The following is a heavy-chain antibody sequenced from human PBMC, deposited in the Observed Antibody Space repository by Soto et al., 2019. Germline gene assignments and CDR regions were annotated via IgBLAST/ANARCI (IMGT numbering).Heavy chain of an antibody. Sequence: PPQTLSLTCVISGNSVSSSSAAWNWIRQSPSRGLEWLGRTYYRSKWYNDYAVSVKSRITINPDTSKNQFSLQLNSVTPGDTAVYYCATSIAAPSGFSYFGCWGQGTLVTVSS. D-gene: IGHD6-6*01. CDR1: GNSVSSSSAA. CDR3: ATSIAAPSGFSYFGC. J-gene: IGHJ4*02. CDR2: TYYRSKWYN. V-gene: IGHV6-1*01.